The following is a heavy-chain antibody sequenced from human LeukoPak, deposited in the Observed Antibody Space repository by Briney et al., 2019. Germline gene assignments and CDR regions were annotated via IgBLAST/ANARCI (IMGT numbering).Heavy chain of an antibody. J-gene: IGHJ5*02. CDR2: ISYDGSNK. CDR1: GFTFSSYA. V-gene: IGHV3-30-3*01. Sequence: GGSLRLSCAASGFTFSSYAMHWVRQAPGKGLEWVAVISYDGSNKYYADSVKGRFTVSRDNSKNTLYLQMNSLRAEVTAVYYCARDRGGDWFDPWGQGTLVTVSS. D-gene: IGHD3-10*01. CDR3: ARDRGGDWFDP.